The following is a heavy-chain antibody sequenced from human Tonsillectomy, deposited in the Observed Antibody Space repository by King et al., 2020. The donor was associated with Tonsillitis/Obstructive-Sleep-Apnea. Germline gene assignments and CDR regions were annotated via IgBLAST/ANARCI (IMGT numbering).Heavy chain of an antibody. V-gene: IGHV3-73*01. CDR2: IRSKANSYAT. Sequence: VQLVESGGGLVQPGGSLKLSCAASGFTFSDSTMHWVRQASGKGLEWVGRIRSKANSYATVYAASVKGRFTISGDDSKNTAYLQMNSLKTEDTAVYHCTTGYGDYWGQGTLVTVSS. CDR1: GFTFSDST. CDR3: TTGYGDY. D-gene: IGHD5-12*01. J-gene: IGHJ4*02.